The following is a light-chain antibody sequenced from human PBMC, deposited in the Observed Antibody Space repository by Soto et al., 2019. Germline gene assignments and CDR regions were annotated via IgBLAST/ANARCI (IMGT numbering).Light chain of an antibody. Sequence: QSVLTQPPSVSGTPGQRVTISCSGSSSNIGSNTVNWYQQLPGTAPKLLIYSNNQRPSGVPDRFSGSKSGTSASLAISGLQSEDEADYYCAAWDDSLNGPVFGGGTKLTVL. CDR1: SSNIGSNT. V-gene: IGLV1-44*01. CDR2: SNN. CDR3: AAWDDSLNGPV. J-gene: IGLJ2*01.